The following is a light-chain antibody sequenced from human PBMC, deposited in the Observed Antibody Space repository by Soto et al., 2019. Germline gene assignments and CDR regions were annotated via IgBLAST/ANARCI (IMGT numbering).Light chain of an antibody. CDR1: QSISGY. V-gene: IGKV1-39*01. CDR3: QQSYSTPRT. Sequence: DIHMTQSPSTRSASVIDVVTITCLASQSISGYLNWYQQKPVKAPKLLIYAASSLQSGVPSRFSGSGSGTDFTLTISSLQPEDFATYYCQQSYSTPRTFGQGTKVDI. CDR2: AAS. J-gene: IGKJ1*01.